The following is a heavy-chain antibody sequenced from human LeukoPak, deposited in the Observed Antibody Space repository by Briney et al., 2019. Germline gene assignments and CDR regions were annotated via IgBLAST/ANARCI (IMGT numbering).Heavy chain of an antibody. Sequence: SETLSLTCVVSGYSISSGYYWGWIRQPPGKGLEWIGSIFHSGITYYIPSLKSRVTISVDTSKNQFSLKVSSVTAADTAVYYCARVRSRSLDYWGQGTLVTVSS. CDR3: ARVRSRSLDY. V-gene: IGHV4-38-2*01. J-gene: IGHJ4*02. CDR1: GYSISSGYY. CDR2: IFHSGIT.